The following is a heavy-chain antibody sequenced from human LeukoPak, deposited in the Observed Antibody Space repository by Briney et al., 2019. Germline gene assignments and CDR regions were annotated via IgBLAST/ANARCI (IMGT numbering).Heavy chain of an antibody. CDR2: IIPIFGTA. CDR3: ARGDWYYYDSSGYYGYFQH. Sequence: GASVKVSCKASGYTFTSYAMNWVRQAPGQGLEWMGGIIPIFGTANYAQKFQGRVTITADESTSTAYMELSSLRSEDTAVYYCARGDWYYYDSSGYYGYFQHWGRGTPVTVSS. J-gene: IGHJ1*01. D-gene: IGHD3-22*01. V-gene: IGHV1-69*13. CDR1: GYTFTSYA.